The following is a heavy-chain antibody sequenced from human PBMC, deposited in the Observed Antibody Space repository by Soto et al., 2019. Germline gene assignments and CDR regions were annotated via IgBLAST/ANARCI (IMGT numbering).Heavy chain of an antibody. CDR1: GYTFTRYA. CDR3: ASSNIAAAPYGMDV. CDR2: INAGNGNA. Sequence: ASVKVSCKASGYTFTRYAMHWVRQAPGQRLEWMGWINAGNGNAKYSQKFQGRVTITRDTSASTAYMELSSLRSEDTAVYYCASSNIAAAPYGMDVWGQGTTVTVSS. D-gene: IGHD6-13*01. J-gene: IGHJ6*02. V-gene: IGHV1-3*01.